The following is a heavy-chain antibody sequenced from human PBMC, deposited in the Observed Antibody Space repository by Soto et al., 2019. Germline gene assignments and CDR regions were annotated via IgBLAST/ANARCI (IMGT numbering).Heavy chain of an antibody. J-gene: IGHJ5*02. V-gene: IGHV3-23*01. D-gene: IGHD6-19*01. CDR2: ISGSGSST. CDR1: RFTFSNFV. CDR3: AKAAYTSGWS. Sequence: GGSLRLSCAASRFTFSNFVMSWVRQAPGKGLEWVSGISGSGSSTYYADSVKGRFTISRDNSKNTLYLQMNSLRAEDTAVYYCAKAAYTSGWSWGQGTLVTVSS.